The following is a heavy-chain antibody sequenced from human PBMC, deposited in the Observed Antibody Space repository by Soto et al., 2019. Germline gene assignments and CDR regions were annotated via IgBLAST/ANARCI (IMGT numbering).Heavy chain of an antibody. J-gene: IGHJ4*02. CDR3: AVVKVGFDS. CDR2: IRDSGAFS. CDR1: GFTFSSYA. V-gene: IGHV3-23*01. Sequence: HPGGSLRLSCAASGFTFSSYAMSWVRQAPGKGLEWVSAIRDSGAFSHYADSVKGRFFISRDNSKNTLFLHINSLRAEDTAVYYCAVVKVGFDSWGQGTLVTVSS. D-gene: IGHD2-15*01.